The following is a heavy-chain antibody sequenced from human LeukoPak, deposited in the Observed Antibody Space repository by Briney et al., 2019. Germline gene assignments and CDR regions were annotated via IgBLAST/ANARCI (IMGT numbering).Heavy chain of an antibody. D-gene: IGHD3-10*01. CDR2: IYHSGAT. CDR3: AREVGEWFGEFYYFDY. CDR1: GYSISSGYY. Sequence: PSETLSLTCTVSGYSISSGYYWGWIRHPPGKGLEWIGSIYHSGATYYNPSLKSRVTISLDTSKNQFSLKLSSVTAADTAVYYCAREVGEWFGEFYYFDYWGQGTLVTVSS. V-gene: IGHV4-38-2*02. J-gene: IGHJ4*02.